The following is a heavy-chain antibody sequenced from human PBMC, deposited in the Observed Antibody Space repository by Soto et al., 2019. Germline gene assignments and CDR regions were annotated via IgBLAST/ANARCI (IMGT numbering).Heavy chain of an antibody. CDR2: IIPIFGTA. Sequence: SVKVSFKASGGTFSSYAISWVRQAPGQGLEWMGGIIPIFGTANYAQKFQGRVTITADESTSTAYMELSSLRSEDTAVYYCARDVGTIGYAFDIWGQGTMVTVSS. CDR1: GGTFSSYA. V-gene: IGHV1-69*13. J-gene: IGHJ3*02. CDR3: ARDVGTIGYAFDI. D-gene: IGHD7-27*01.